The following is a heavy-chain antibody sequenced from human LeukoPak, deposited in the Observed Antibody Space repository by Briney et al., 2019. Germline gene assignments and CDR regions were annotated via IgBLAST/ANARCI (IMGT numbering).Heavy chain of an antibody. CDR3: ARLIVGATSSNHYFDY. V-gene: IGHV4-61*02. D-gene: IGHD1-26*01. CDR1: GGSISSGSYY. CDR2: IYSSGST. Sequence: SENLSLTCTVSGGSISSGSYYWSWIRQSAGKGLEWIGRIYSSGSTNYNPSLKSRVTISVDTSKNQFSLKLSSVTAADTAVYYCARLIVGATSSNHYFDYWGQGTLVTVSS. J-gene: IGHJ4*02.